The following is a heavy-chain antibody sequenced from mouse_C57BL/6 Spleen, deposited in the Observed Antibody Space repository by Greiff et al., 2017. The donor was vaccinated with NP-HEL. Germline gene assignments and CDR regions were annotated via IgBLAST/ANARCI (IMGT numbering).Heavy chain of an antibody. V-gene: IGHV1-15*01. CDR1: GYTFTDYE. Sequence: QVQLQQSGAELVRPGASVTLSCKASGYTFTDYEMHWVKQTPVHGLEWIGAIDPETGGTAYNQKFKGKAILTADKSSRTAYMELRSLTSEDSAFYYCTRRAPYYYAMDYWGQGTSVTVSS. CDR2: IDPETGGT. CDR3: TRRAPYYYAMDY. D-gene: IGHD3-3*01. J-gene: IGHJ4*01.